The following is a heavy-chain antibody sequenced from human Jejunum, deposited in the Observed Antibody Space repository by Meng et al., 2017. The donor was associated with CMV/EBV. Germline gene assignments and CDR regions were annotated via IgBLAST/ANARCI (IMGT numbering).Heavy chain of an antibody. CDR3: AGHRGGQWLVSNY. D-gene: IGHD6-19*01. Sequence: SGGSISSNSAYWGWIRQHAGKGLGWIGSIYYSGNTYYNPSLKSQVTISVDTSKNRFSLRLNSVTAANTAVYYCAGHRGGQWLVSNYWGQGTLVTVSS. J-gene: IGHJ4*02. CDR2: IYYSGNT. V-gene: IGHV4-39*07. CDR1: GGSISSNSAY.